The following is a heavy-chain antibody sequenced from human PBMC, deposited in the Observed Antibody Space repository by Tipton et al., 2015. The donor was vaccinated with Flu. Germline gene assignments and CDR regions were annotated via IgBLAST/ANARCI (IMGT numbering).Heavy chain of an antibody. V-gene: IGHV4-59*01. D-gene: IGHD6-19*01. CDR1: GGSISSYY. Sequence: LRLSCTVSGGSISSYYWSWIRQPPGKGLEWIGYTYYSGSTNYNPSLKSRVTISVDTSKNQFSLKLSSVTAADTAVYYCARSVAVAAPGWFDPWGQGPL. CDR3: ARSVAVAAPGWFDP. J-gene: IGHJ5*02. CDR2: TYYSGST.